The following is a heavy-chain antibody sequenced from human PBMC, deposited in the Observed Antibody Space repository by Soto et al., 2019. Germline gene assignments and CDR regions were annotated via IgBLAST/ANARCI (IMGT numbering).Heavy chain of an antibody. Sequence: SLRLSCAASGFTFSSYAMSWVRQAPGKGLEWVSGISGSGGSTNYADSVKGRFTISRDSSKNTLYLQMNSLRAEDTAVYYCAKDYSGAFDYWGQGTLVTVSS. CDR3: AKDYSGAFDY. J-gene: IGHJ4*02. CDR1: GFTFSSYA. V-gene: IGHV3-23*01. CDR2: ISGSGGST. D-gene: IGHD3-10*01.